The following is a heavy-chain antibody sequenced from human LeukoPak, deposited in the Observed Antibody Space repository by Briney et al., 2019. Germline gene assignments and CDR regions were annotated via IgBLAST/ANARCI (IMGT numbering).Heavy chain of an antibody. D-gene: IGHD6-13*01. CDR2: MNPNNGYT. CDR3: ARDRYSSSWYGGVGNWFDP. CDR1: GYTFSNFD. Sequence: ASVKVSCKASGYTFSNFDINWVRQATGQGLEWMGWMNPNNGYTGYAQKFQGRVTITRDTSISTAYMELSRLRSDDTAVYYCARDRYSSSWYGGVGNWFDPWGQGTLVTVSS. J-gene: IGHJ5*02. V-gene: IGHV1-8*03.